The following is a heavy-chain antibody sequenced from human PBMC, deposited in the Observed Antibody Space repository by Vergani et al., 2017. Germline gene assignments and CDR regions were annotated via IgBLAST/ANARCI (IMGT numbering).Heavy chain of an antibody. CDR1: GYSFTSYW. V-gene: IGHV5-10-1*03. D-gene: IGHD3-3*01. J-gene: IGHJ2*01. CDR2: IDPSDSYT. CDR3: ARMGPRTIFGVVTKAHYWYFDL. Sequence: EVQLVQSGAEVKKPGESLRISCKGSGYSFTSYWISWVRQMPGKGLEWMGRIDPSDSYTNYSPSFQGHVTISADKSISTAYLQWSSLKASDTAMYYCARMGPRTIFGVVTKAHYWYFDLWGRGTLVTVSS.